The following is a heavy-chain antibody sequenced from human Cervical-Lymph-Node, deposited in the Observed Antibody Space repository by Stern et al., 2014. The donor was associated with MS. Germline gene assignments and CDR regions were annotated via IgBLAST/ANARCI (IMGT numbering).Heavy chain of an antibody. CDR3: ATLSPGAGGNYYRHFDY. CDR2: FDPDDGET. J-gene: IGHJ4*02. D-gene: IGHD1-26*01. Sequence: QVQLVQSGAEVKKPGASVKVSCKVSGYTLTELSMHWVRQAPRKGLEWMGGFDPDDGETIYAQKFQGRVTMTEDTSKATPYLALSSLRSEDTAVYYCATLSPGAGGNYYRHFDYWGQGTLVTVSS. CDR1: GYTLTELS. V-gene: IGHV1-24*01.